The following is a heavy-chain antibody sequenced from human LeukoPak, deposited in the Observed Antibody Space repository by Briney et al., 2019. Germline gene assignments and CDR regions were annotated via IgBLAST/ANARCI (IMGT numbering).Heavy chain of an antibody. CDR2: ISAYNGNT. CDR1: GYTFTSYG. Sequence: ASVKVSCKASGYTFTSYGISWVRQAPGQGLEWMGWISAYNGNTNYAQKLQGRVTMTTDTSTSTAYMELRSLRSDDTAVYYCARDLVTMIVVVASDAFDIWGQGTMVTVSS. V-gene: IGHV1-18*01. CDR3: ARDLVTMIVVVASDAFDI. D-gene: IGHD3-22*01. J-gene: IGHJ3*02.